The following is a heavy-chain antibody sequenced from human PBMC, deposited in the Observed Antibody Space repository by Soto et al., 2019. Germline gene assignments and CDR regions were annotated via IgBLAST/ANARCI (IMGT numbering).Heavy chain of an antibody. CDR2: ISWNSGSI. CDR1: GFTFDDYA. V-gene: IGHV3-9*01. CDR3: AKSGGATFSSAFDI. J-gene: IGHJ3*02. Sequence: EVQLVESGGGLVQPGRSLRLSCAASGFTFDDYAMHWVRQAPGKGLEWVSGISWNSGSIGYADSVKGRFTISRDNARNSLYLQMNSLRAEDTALYYCAKSGGATFSSAFDIWGQGTMVTVSS. D-gene: IGHD1-26*01.